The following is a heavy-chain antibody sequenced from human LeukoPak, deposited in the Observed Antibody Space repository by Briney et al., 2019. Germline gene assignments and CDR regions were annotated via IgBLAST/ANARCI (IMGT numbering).Heavy chain of an antibody. CDR1: GGSISSSTYF. V-gene: IGHV4-39*07. Sequence: SETLSLTCTVSGGSISSSTYFWGWIRQPPGKGLEWIGTIYYSGSTYYNPSLKSRVTISVDSSKNQFSLKLSSVTAADSAVYCCARGHDYYRSGRQSWLDPWGQGTLVTVSS. J-gene: IGHJ5*02. CDR2: IYYSGST. D-gene: IGHD3-10*01. CDR3: ARGHDYYRSGRQSWLDP.